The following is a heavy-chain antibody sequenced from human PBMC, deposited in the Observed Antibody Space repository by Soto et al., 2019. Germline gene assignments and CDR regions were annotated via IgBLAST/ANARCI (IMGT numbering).Heavy chain of an antibody. Sequence: PSETLSLTCVVSGGSLSDYFWSWIRQPPGMALEWIGEINHLGSINYNPSIKSRVTMSVDTSKNQFSLTLNSVTAADTATYYCARGGISHWAYFYYMDVWDRGTTVS. CDR1: GGSLSDYF. CDR2: INHLGSI. V-gene: IGHV4-34*01. D-gene: IGHD2-21*01. J-gene: IGHJ6*03. CDR3: ARGGISHWAYFYYMDV.